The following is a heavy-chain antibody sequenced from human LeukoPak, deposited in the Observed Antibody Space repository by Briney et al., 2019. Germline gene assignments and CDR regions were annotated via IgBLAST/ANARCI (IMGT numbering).Heavy chain of an antibody. V-gene: IGHV1-2*02. D-gene: IGHD3-22*01. CDR2: INPNSGGT. Sequence: ASVKVSCTASGYTFTGYDMHWVRQAPGQGLEWMGWINPNSGGTNYAQKFQGRVTMTRDTSISTAYMELSRLRSDDTAVYYCARETWYYDSSGYPHYFDYWGQGTLVTVSS. J-gene: IGHJ4*02. CDR1: GYTFTGYD. CDR3: ARETWYYDSSGYPHYFDY.